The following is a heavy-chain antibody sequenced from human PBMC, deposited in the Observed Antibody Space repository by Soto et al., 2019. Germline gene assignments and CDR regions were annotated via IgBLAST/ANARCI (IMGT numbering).Heavy chain of an antibody. CDR3: ARDSGGMDV. J-gene: IGHJ6*02. V-gene: IGHV1-3*01. CDR2: INAGNGNT. Sequence: SVKVSCKASAYTFTNYAIHWVRPAPGQRIERMGWINAGNGNTKYPQKFQGRVTITRDTSASTAYRELSSLSSEDTAVYYCARDSGGMDVWGQGTTVTVSS. CDR1: AYTFTNYA.